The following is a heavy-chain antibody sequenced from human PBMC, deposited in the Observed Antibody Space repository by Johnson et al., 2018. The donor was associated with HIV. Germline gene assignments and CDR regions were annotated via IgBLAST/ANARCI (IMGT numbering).Heavy chain of an antibody. J-gene: IGHJ3*02. D-gene: IGHD1-1*01. CDR3: ARGVKQQLSVVDAFDI. CDR1: GFTFSSYP. Sequence: QEQLVESGGGVVQPEMSLRLACAASGFTFSSYPMHWVRQAPGKGLEWVAVISYDGGTKYYTDSVKGRFTISRDNSKNRLYLQMNSLRAEDTAVYFCARGVKQQLSVVDAFDIWGQGTMVIVSS. V-gene: IGHV3-30*04. CDR2: ISYDGGTK.